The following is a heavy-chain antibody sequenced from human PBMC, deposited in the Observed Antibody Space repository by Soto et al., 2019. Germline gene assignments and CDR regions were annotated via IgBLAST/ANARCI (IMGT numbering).Heavy chain of an antibody. CDR1: GFTFTRYS. CDR2: ISSTTNYI. Sequence: GGSLRLSCAASGFTFTRYSMNWVRQAPGKGLEWVSSISSTTNYIYYADSMKGRFTVSRDNAKNSVYLEMNSLSAEDTALYYCAREVFGVVSGPHFDYWGQGTLVTVSS. J-gene: IGHJ4*02. V-gene: IGHV3-21*01. CDR3: AREVFGVVSGPHFDY. D-gene: IGHD3-3*01.